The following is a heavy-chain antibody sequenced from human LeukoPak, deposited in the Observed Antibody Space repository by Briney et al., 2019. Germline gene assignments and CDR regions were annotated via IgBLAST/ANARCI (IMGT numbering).Heavy chain of an antibody. D-gene: IGHD2-15*01. J-gene: IGHJ3*02. CDR3: ARDSSADAFDI. V-gene: IGHV4-34*01. Sequence: SETLSLTCAVYGGSLSGYYWSWIRQPPGKGLKWIGEINHNGSTNHNPSPKSRVTISVDTSKNQFSLKLSSVTAADTAVYYCARDSSADAFDIWGQGTMVTVSS. CDR2: INHNGST. CDR1: GGSLSGYY.